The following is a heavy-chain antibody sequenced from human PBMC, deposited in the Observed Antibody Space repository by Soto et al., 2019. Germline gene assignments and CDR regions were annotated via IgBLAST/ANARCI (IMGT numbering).Heavy chain of an antibody. CDR3: ARGGSSDWQVALDM. V-gene: IGHV4-34*01. D-gene: IGHD6-19*01. Sequence: SETLSLTXVVSGGSFDTYYWNWIRQSPGKGLEWIGESNHRGSNNYSPSLKSRVTISLDTSKNQFSLKLTSVTAADTAVYYCARGGSSDWQVALDMWGQGTMVTVSS. J-gene: IGHJ3*02. CDR2: SNHRGSN. CDR1: GGSFDTYY.